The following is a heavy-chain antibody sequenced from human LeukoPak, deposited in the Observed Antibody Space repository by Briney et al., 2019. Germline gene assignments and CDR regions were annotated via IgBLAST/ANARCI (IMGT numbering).Heavy chain of an antibody. Sequence: GGSLRLSCAASGFTFSDYYMSWIRQAPGKGLEWVSYISSSSRYTNYADSVKGRFTISRDNAKNSLYLQMNRLRAEDTAVYYCARALHSSGWYFDYWGQGTLVTVSS. CDR3: ARALHSSGWYFDY. J-gene: IGHJ4*02. CDR1: GFTFSDYY. CDR2: ISSSSRYT. D-gene: IGHD6-19*01. V-gene: IGHV3-11*06.